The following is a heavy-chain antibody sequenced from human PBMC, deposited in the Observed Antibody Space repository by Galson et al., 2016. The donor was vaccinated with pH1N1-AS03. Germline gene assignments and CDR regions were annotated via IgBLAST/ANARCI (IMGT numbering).Heavy chain of an antibody. CDR3: ARRGSAGRGSGMDV. CDR2: TYYRSQWYY. CDR1: GDSVSSNSAT. J-gene: IGHJ6*02. D-gene: IGHD6-13*01. V-gene: IGHV6-1*01. Sequence: CAISGDSVSSNSATWNWIRQSPSRGLEWLGRTYYRSQWYYDYALSVKSRITINPDTSKNQFSLQLNSVTPEDTAIYYCARRGSAGRGSGMDVWGQGTTVTVSS.